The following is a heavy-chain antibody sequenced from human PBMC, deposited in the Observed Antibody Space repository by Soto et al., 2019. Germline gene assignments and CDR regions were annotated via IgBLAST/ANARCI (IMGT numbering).Heavy chain of an antibody. J-gene: IGHJ6*02. CDR1: GISFSGYN. V-gene: IGHV3-21*01. CDR2: ISSSSDYI. D-gene: IGHD2-2*01. Sequence: GGSLRLSCAASGISFSGYNMNWVRQAPGRGLQWVSSISSSSDYIHYADSVKGRFTIYRDNAKNSLYLQMDSLRAEDTAVYYCASDMPRRDSFYYGWDVWGQGTTVIVSS. CDR3: ASDMPRRDSFYYGWDV.